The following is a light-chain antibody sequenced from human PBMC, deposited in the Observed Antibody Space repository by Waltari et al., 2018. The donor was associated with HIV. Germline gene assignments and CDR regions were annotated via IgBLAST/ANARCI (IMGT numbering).Light chain of an antibody. CDR1: SSDVGGYNY. V-gene: IGLV2-14*01. CDR3: SSYTSSSTYV. Sequence: QSALTQPASVSGAPGQSITISCTGTSSDVGGYNYVSWYQQHQGKVPELMIYDVSNRPSGVSNRFSGSKSGSTASLNISGLQAEDEADYYCSSYTSSSTYVFGTGTKVTVL. CDR2: DVS. J-gene: IGLJ1*01.